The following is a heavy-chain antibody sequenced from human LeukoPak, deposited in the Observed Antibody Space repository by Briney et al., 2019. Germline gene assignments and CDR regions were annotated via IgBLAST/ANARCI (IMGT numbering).Heavy chain of an antibody. V-gene: IGHV4-34*01. Sequence: SETLSLTCAVYGGSFSGYYWSWIRQPPRKGLEWIGEINHSGSTNYNPSLKSRVTISVDTSKNQFSLKLSSVTAADTAVYYCARAQDKGNALGLAFDIWGQGTMVTVSS. CDR2: INHSGST. CDR1: GGSFSGYY. J-gene: IGHJ3*02. D-gene: IGHD1-26*01. CDR3: ARAQDKGNALGLAFDI.